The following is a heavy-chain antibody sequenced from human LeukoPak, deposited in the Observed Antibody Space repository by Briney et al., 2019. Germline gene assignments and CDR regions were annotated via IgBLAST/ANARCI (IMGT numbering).Heavy chain of an antibody. J-gene: IGHJ4*02. Sequence: SETLSLTCTVSGGSISSYYWSWIRQPAGKGLEWIGRIYTSGSTNYNPSLKSRVTMSVDTSKNQFSLKLSSVTAADTAVYYCARTPSSTPKYYFDYWGQGTLVTVSS. CDR2: IYTSGST. D-gene: IGHD6-13*01. V-gene: IGHV4-4*07. CDR1: GGSISSYY. CDR3: ARTPSSTPKYYFDY.